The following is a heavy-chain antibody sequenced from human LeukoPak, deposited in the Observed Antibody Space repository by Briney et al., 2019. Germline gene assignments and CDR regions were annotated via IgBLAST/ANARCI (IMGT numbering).Heavy chain of an antibody. CDR2: IYYSGST. CDR1: GGSFSGYY. D-gene: IGHD1-1*01. V-gene: IGHV4-34*01. CDR3: ARVESWFDP. J-gene: IGHJ5*02. Sequence: SETLSLTCAVYGGSFSGYYWSWIRQPPGKGLEWIGSIYYSGSTYYNPSLKSRVTISVDTSKNQFSLKLSSVTAADTAVYYCARVESWFDPWGQGTLVTVSS.